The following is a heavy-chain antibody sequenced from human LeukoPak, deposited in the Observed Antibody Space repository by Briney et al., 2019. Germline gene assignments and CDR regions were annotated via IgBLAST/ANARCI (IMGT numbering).Heavy chain of an antibody. Sequence: SGGSLRLSCADSGFSFSYYAIHWVRQAPGKGLEWVSSISSSSSYIYYADSVKGRFTISRDNAKNSLYLQMNSLRAEDTAVYYCAKGGPHYGSGSYYAFDYWGQGTLVTVSS. D-gene: IGHD3-10*01. J-gene: IGHJ4*02. CDR3: AKGGPHYGSGSYYAFDY. V-gene: IGHV3-21*01. CDR1: GFSFSYYA. CDR2: ISSSSSYI.